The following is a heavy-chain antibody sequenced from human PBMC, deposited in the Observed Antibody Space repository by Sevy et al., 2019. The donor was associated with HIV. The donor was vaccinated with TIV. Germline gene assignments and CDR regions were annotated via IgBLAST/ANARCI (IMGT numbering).Heavy chain of an antibody. Sequence: ASVKVSCKASGYTFTSYDVNWVRQATGQGLEWMGWMNPNSGNTGYAQKFQGRVTMTRNTSISTAYMELSSLRSEDTAVYYCARARGAVVPAARHYYYYYGMDVWGQGTTVTVSS. CDR3: ARARGAVVPAARHYYYYYGMDV. CDR1: GYTFTSYD. V-gene: IGHV1-8*01. D-gene: IGHD2-2*01. J-gene: IGHJ6*02. CDR2: MNPNSGNT.